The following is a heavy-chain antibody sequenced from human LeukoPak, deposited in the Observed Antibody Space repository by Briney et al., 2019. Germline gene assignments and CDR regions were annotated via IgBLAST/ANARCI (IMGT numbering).Heavy chain of an antibody. Sequence: GGSLRLSCAASGFTFRSNAMSWVRQAPGKGLEWVSAITDTGGSTYYADSVKGRFTISRDNSKNTLYLQMNSLRAEDTAVYYCATKSDLVIVPAATGGPFDIWGQGTMVTVSS. CDR1: GFTFRSNA. V-gene: IGHV3-23*01. CDR2: ITDTGGST. CDR3: ATKSDLVIVPAATGGPFDI. J-gene: IGHJ3*02. D-gene: IGHD2-2*01.